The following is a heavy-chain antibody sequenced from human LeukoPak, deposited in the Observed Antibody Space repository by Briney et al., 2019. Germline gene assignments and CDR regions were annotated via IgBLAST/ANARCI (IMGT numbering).Heavy chain of an antibody. CDR2: MNPNSGNT. Sequence: ASVKVSCKASGYTFTSYDINWVRQATGQGLEWMGWMNPNSGNTGYAQKFQGRVTMTRNTSISTAYMELSSLRSEDTAVYYCAGVKLVAGRGNWFDPWGQGTLVTVSS. D-gene: IGHD6-19*01. V-gene: IGHV1-8*01. J-gene: IGHJ5*02. CDR1: GYTFTSYD. CDR3: AGVKLVAGRGNWFDP.